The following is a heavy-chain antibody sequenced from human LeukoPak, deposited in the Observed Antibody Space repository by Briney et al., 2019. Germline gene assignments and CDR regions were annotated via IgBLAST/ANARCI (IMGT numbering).Heavy chain of an antibody. V-gene: IGHV3-23*01. J-gene: IGHJ1*01. CDR1: GFTFSSYA. CDR3: AKDSLVVVPAAIEYFQH. D-gene: IGHD2-2*01. Sequence: GGSLRLSWAASGFTFSSYAMSWVRQAPGKGLEWVSAIRGSGGSTYYADSVKGRFTISRDNSKNTLYLQMNSLRAEDTAVYYCAKDSLVVVPAAIEYFQHWGQGTLVTVSS. CDR2: IRGSGGST.